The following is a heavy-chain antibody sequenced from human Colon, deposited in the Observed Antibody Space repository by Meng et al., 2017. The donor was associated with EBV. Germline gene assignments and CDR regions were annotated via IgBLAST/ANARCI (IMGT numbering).Heavy chain of an antibody. J-gene: IGHJ4*02. CDR3: ARVSSGWDYFDY. CDR1: GGSVSSGGYY. D-gene: IGHD6-19*01. CDR2: IYYSGST. V-gene: IGHV4-31*03. Sequence: EPAPGRVKPSQPLSLTCTVSGGSVSSGGYYWTWIRQHPGKGLEWFGHIYYSGSTFYNPSLKRRVIISIDTSKNQFSLNLRSVTAADTAVYYCARVSSGWDYFDYWGQGTLVTVSS.